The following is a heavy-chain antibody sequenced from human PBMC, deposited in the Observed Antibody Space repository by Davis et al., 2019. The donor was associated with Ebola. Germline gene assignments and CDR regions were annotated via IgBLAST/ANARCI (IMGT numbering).Heavy chain of an antibody. D-gene: IGHD6-13*01. CDR3: ARDTGGIAAAEYFDY. CDR1: GYTFTGYY. Sequence: ASVKVSCKASGYTFTGYYMHWVRQAPGQGLEWMGWINPNSGGTNYAQKFQGWVTMTRDTSISTAYMELSRLRSDDTAVYYWARDTGGIAAAEYFDYWGQGTLVTVSS. CDR2: INPNSGGT. V-gene: IGHV1-2*04. J-gene: IGHJ4*02.